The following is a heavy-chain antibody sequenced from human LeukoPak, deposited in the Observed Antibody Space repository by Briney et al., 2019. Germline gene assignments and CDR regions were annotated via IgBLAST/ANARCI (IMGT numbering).Heavy chain of an antibody. CDR2: IYYSGST. CDR1: GGSISSYY. V-gene: IGHV4-59*12. CDR3: APLVPGGNYFDY. J-gene: IGHJ4*02. D-gene: IGHD6-13*01. Sequence: SETLSLTCTVSGGSISSYYWSWIRQPPGKGLEWIGYIYYSGSTNYNPSLKSRVTISVDTSKNQFSLKLSSVTAADTAVYYCAPLVPGGNYFDYWGQGTLVTVSS.